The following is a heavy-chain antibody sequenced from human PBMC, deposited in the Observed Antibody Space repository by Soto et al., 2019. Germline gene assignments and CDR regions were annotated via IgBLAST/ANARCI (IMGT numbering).Heavy chain of an antibody. D-gene: IGHD1-1*01. CDR1: GFTFSSYG. Sequence: QVQLVESGGGVVQPGRSLRLSCAASGFTFSSYGMHWVRQAPGKGLEWVAVIWYVGSNKYYADSVKGRFTISRDNSKNTLYLQMNSLRAEDTAVYYCARDPNAFSRYYYYYMDVWGKGTTVTVSS. J-gene: IGHJ6*03. V-gene: IGHV3-33*01. CDR3: ARDPNAFSRYYYYYMDV. CDR2: IWYVGSNK.